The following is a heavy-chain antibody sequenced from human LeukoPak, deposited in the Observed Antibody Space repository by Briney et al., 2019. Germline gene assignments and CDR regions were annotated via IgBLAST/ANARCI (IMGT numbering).Heavy chain of an antibody. CDR3: AKEIDTIGYSPFDY. Sequence: GGSLRLSCAAFGFTFSSYGMLWVRQAPGKGLEWVAFIRYDGSNKYYVDSVKGRFTISRDNSKNILYLQMNSLRAEDTAVYYCAKEIDTIGYSPFDYWGQRTLVTFSS. CDR1: GFTFSSYG. V-gene: IGHV3-30*02. CDR2: IRYDGSNK. J-gene: IGHJ4*02. D-gene: IGHD3-22*01.